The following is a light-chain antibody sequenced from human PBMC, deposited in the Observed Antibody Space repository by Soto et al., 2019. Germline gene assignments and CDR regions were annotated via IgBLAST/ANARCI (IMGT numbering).Light chain of an antibody. CDR2: DAS. CDR3: QQRSIWIT. J-gene: IGKJ5*01. Sequence: IVMTQSPATLSLSPGERATLSCRASQSVSSYLAWYQQKPGQAPRLLIYDASNRATGIPARFSGSGSGTDFTLTISSLEPEDFAVYYCQQRSIWITFGQGTRLEI. V-gene: IGKV3-11*01. CDR1: QSVSSY.